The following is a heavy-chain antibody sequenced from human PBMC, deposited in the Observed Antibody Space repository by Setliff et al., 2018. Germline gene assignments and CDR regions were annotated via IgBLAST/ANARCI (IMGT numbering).Heavy chain of an antibody. CDR1: GGSFSSFL. CDR2: IIPLFGTT. J-gene: IGHJ5*01. CDR3: ARALGGISAAGNNWLDS. Sequence: ASVKVSCKNSGGSFSSFLVAWVRQAPGQGLEWMGGIIPLFGTTKYAQKFQDRLTMTADESTTTAYMELASLRSKDTAVYFCARALGGISAAGNNWLDSWGQGTLVTVSS. V-gene: IGHV1-69*13. D-gene: IGHD6-13*01.